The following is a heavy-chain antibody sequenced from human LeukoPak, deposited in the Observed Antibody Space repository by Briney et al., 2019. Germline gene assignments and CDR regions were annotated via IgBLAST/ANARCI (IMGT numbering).Heavy chain of an antibody. CDR1: GFTFSSYG. Sequence: GGTLRLSCAASGFTFSSYGMSWVRQAPGKGLEWVSAISGSGGSTYYADSVKGRFTISRDNSKNTLYLQMNSLRAEDTAVYYCASSSSSFPFDYWGQGTLVTVSS. V-gene: IGHV3-23*01. CDR2: ISGSGGST. CDR3: ASSSSSFPFDY. D-gene: IGHD6-6*01. J-gene: IGHJ4*02.